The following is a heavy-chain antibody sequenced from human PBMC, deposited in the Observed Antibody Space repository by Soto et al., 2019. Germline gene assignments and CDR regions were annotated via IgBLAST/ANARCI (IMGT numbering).Heavy chain of an antibody. CDR1: GGSVSSGSYY. J-gene: IGHJ5*02. V-gene: IGHV4-61*01. D-gene: IGHD3-22*01. CDR2: IYYSGST. Sequence: SETPSLTCTVSGGSVSSGSYYWSWIRQPPGKGLEWIGYIYYSGSTNYNPSLKSRVTISVDTSKNQFSLKLSSVTAADTAVYYCARSQLHYYDSSGPGWFDPWGQGTLVTVSS. CDR3: ARSQLHYYDSSGPGWFDP.